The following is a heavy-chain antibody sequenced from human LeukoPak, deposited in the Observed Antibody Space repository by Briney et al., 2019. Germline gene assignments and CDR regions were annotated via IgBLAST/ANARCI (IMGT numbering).Heavy chain of an antibody. J-gene: IGHJ4*02. D-gene: IGHD3/OR15-3a*01. CDR3: ARRGNLDHSSLDY. V-gene: IGHV1-46*01. CDR1: GYXFTGYY. Sequence: ASVKVSCKASGYXFTGYYIHWVRQAPGQGLEWMGIINPSGGSTSYAQKFQGRVTMTRDTSTSTVYMELSSLRSEDTAVYYCARRGNLDHSSLDYWGQGTLVTVSS. CDR2: INPSGGST.